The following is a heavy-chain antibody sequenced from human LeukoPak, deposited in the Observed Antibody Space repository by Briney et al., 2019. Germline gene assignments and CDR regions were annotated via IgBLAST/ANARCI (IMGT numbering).Heavy chain of an antibody. V-gene: IGHV4-39*02. Sequence: PSETLSLTCTVSGGSISSSSYYWGWIRQPPGKGLEWIGSIYYSGSTYYNPSLKSRVTISVDTSKNQFSLKLSSVTAADTAVYYCARDPMAGTFRAFDIWGQGTMVTVSS. CDR1: GGSISSSSYY. CDR2: IYYSGST. CDR3: ARDPMAGTFRAFDI. J-gene: IGHJ3*02. D-gene: IGHD6-19*01.